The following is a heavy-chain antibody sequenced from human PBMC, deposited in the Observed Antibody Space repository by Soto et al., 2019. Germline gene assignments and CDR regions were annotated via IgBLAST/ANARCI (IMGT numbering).Heavy chain of an antibody. CDR3: AIHNLIAVAGPRRAFDI. Sequence: PSETLSLTCTVSGGSISSYYWSWIRQPPGKGLEWIGYIYYSGSTNYNPSLKSRVTISVDTSKNQFSLKLSSVTAADTAAYYCAIHNLIAVAGPRRAFDIWGQGTMVTVS. CDR2: IYYSGST. J-gene: IGHJ3*02. D-gene: IGHD6-19*01. CDR1: GGSISSYY. V-gene: IGHV4-59*08.